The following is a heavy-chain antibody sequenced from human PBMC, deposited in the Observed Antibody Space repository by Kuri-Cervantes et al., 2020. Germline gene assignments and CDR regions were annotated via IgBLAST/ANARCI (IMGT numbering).Heavy chain of an antibody. CDR2: IYYSGST. CDR1: GGSISSYY. D-gene: IGHD1-26*01. Sequence: LRLSCTVSGGSISSYYWSWIRQPPGKGLEWIGYIYYSGSTYYNPSLKSRVTISVDTSKDQFSLKLSSVTAADTAVYYCARHGREGFDYWGQGTLVTVSS. J-gene: IGHJ4*02. V-gene: IGHV4-59*04. CDR3: ARHGREGFDY.